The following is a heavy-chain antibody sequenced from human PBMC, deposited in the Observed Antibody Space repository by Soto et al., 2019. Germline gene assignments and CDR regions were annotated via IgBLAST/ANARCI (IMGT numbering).Heavy chain of an antibody. Sequence: SETLSLTCTVSGGSINTGGYFWTWIRRHPGKGLEWIGYIASSGSTYYNPSLKGRLTIAADTSKNQFSLKLSSVTAADTAVYYCARYCSGGSCYESHFDYWGQGTLVTVSS. CDR3: ARYCSGGSCYESHFDY. CDR1: GGSINTGGYF. D-gene: IGHD2-15*01. CDR2: IASSGST. V-gene: IGHV4-31*03. J-gene: IGHJ4*02.